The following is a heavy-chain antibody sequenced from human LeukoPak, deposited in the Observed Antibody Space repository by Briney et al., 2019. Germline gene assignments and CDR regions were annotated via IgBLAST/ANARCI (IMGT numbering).Heavy chain of an antibody. Sequence: ASVKVSCKASGYTFTGYGISWVRQAPGQGLEWMGWISAYNGNTNYAQKLQGRVTMTTDTSTSTAYMELRSLRSDDTAVYYCARESPFDRAYYYDSSGPTDYYYYGMDVWGQGTTVTVSS. CDR3: ARESPFDRAYYYDSSGPTDYYYYGMDV. CDR2: ISAYNGNT. CDR1: GYTFTGYG. J-gene: IGHJ6*02. D-gene: IGHD3-22*01. V-gene: IGHV1-18*01.